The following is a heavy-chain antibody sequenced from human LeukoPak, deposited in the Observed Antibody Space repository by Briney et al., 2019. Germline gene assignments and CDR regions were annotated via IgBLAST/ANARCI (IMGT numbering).Heavy chain of an antibody. Sequence: TGGSLRLSCAASGFTFSSYGMHWVRQAPGKGLEWVAFIPYDGSKKYYADSVRGRFTISRDNSKNTVFLQMNTLRSEDTAIFYCAKAASSRGRYADTFDYWGQGTQVTVSS. J-gene: IGHJ4*02. CDR3: AKAASSRGRYADTFDY. V-gene: IGHV3-30*02. CDR2: IPYDGSKK. CDR1: GFTFSSYG. D-gene: IGHD6-19*01.